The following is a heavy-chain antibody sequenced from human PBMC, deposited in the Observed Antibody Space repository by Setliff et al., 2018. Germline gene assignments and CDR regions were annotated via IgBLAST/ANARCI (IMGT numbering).Heavy chain of an antibody. Sequence: SLTCSVSGGSISRSSYYWSWLRQPPGKGLEWIEEVNHRGDTNYSPSLRGRVTMTVDAARKQLSLKISSMTAADAGVYYCRFWSGYYKNDFWGHGTLVTVSS. CDR3: RFWSGYYKNDF. J-gene: IGHJ4*01. V-gene: IGHV4-39*07. D-gene: IGHD6-25*01. CDR2: VNHRGDT. CDR1: GGSISRSSYY.